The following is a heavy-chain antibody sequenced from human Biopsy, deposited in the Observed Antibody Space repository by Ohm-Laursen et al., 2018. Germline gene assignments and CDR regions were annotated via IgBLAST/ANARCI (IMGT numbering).Heavy chain of an antibody. V-gene: IGHV1-24*01. Sequence: GSSVKVSCKATGYTLTELSMHWVRQAPGKGLEWMGGFAPENGKTVYAQNFQARVSMTEDTSTDTACMELRSLRSEDTAVYYCAADINVWNVNYWGQGTQVTVSS. D-gene: IGHD1-1*01. CDR1: GYTLTELS. CDR3: AADINVWNVNY. J-gene: IGHJ4*02. CDR2: FAPENGKT.